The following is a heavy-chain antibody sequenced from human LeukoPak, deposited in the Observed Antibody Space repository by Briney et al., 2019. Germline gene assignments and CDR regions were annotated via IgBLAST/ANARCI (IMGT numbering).Heavy chain of an antibody. V-gene: IGHV1-69*13. CDR3: AREGGYDSWGAFDI. CDR2: IIPIFGTA. Sequence: SVKVSCKASGGTFSSYAISWVRQAPGQGLEWMGGIIPIFGTANYAQKFQGRVTITADESTSTAYMELSSLRSEDTAVYYCAREGGYDSWGAFDIWGQGTMATVSS. CDR1: GGTFSSYA. D-gene: IGHD5-12*01. J-gene: IGHJ3*02.